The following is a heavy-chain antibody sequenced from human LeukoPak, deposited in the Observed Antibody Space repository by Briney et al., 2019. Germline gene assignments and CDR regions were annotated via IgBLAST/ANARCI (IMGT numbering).Heavy chain of an antibody. CDR2: IYYSGST. CDR1: GGSISSTTCY. J-gene: IGHJ5*02. D-gene: IGHD3-22*01. CDR3: ARVHSYDSSGYSP. Sequence: NPSKTLSLTCTVSGGSISSTTCYWSWIRQPPGKGLEWIGHIYYSGSTNYNPSLKSRVTMSVDTSKNQFSLKLTSVTAADTAVYYCARVHSYDSSGYSPWGQGTLVTVSS. V-gene: IGHV4-61*01.